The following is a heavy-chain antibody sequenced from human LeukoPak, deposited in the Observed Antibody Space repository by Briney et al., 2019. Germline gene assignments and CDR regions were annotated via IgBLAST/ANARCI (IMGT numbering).Heavy chain of an antibody. V-gene: IGHV1-46*01. CDR3: ARARFLEWLLVDY. J-gene: IGHJ4*02. CDR1: GYTFTSYY. D-gene: IGHD3-3*01. Sequence: ATVKVSCKASGYTFTSYYMHWVRQAPGQGLEWMGIINPSGGSTSYAQKFQGRVTMTRDTSTSTVYMELSSLRSDDTAVYYCARARFLEWLLVDYWGQGTLVTVSS. CDR2: INPSGGST.